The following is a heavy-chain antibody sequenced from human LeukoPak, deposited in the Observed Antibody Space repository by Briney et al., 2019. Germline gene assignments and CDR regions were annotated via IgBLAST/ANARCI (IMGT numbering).Heavy chain of an antibody. J-gene: IGHJ6*03. Sequence: SGGSLRLSCAASGFTFTTYWMSWIRQTPGKGLEWVAKIKPDGSEKSYVDSVKGRFTISRDNAKNSLYLQMNSLRAEDTAVYYCARDLPYGGYYMDVWGKGTTVTVSS. D-gene: IGHD3-16*01. CDR3: ARDLPYGGYYMDV. V-gene: IGHV3-7*01. CDR1: GFTFTTYW. CDR2: IKPDGSEK.